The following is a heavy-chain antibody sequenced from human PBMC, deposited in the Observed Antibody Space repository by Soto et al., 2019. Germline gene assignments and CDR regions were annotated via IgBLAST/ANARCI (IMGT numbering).Heavy chain of an antibody. D-gene: IGHD4-4*01. CDR1: GGSFSGYY. Sequence: PSETLSLTCAVYGGSFSGYYWSWIRQPPGKGLEWIGEINHSGSTNYNPSLKGRFTISRDNSKNTLYLQMNSLRAEDTAVYYCASDIVANDYSGNSFDYWGQGTLVTVSS. CDR3: ASDIVANDYSGNSFDY. V-gene: IGHV4-34*01. CDR2: INHSGST. J-gene: IGHJ4*02.